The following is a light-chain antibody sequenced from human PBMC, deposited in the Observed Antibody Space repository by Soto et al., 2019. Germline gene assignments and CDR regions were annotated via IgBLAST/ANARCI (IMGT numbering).Light chain of an antibody. V-gene: IGKV3-15*01. Sequence: EIVMTQSPATLSVSPGERATLSCRASQSISGELAWYQQRPGQPPRLLIYGVSTRATGVPDRFSGSGSGPDFTLTISGLQSEDFAVYYCQQGHDWPLTFGQGTRLDI. CDR1: QSISGE. CDR3: QQGHDWPLT. J-gene: IGKJ2*01. CDR2: GVS.